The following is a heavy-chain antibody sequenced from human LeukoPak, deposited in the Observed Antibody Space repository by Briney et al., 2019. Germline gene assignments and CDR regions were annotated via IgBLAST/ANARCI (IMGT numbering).Heavy chain of an antibody. J-gene: IGHJ5*02. CDR3: ARHRVSGTAPLESWFDP. CDR1: GYSFTNYW. D-gene: IGHD3-3*01. CDR2: IYPGDSNT. Sequence: GESLKISCKGAGYSFTNYWIAWVRQMPGKGLEWMGIIYPGDSNTRYSPSFQGQVTISADKSISTAYLQWSSLKASDTAVYYCARHRVSGTAPLESWFDPWGQGTLVTVSS. V-gene: IGHV5-51*01.